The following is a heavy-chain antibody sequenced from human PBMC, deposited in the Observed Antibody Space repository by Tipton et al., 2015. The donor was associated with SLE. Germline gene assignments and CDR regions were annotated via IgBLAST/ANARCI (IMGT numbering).Heavy chain of an antibody. D-gene: IGHD1-1*01. J-gene: IGHJ5*02. CDR2: IIHSGVT. Sequence: TLSLTCAVYGESFNGYFWTWIRQPPGKGLEWIAEIIHSGVTNYNPSLRSRVTMSIDTSKNQFSLKLTSVTAADTAVYYCARNWNNWFDPWGQGTLVTVSS. V-gene: IGHV4-34*12. CDR1: GESFNGYF. CDR3: ARNWNNWFDP.